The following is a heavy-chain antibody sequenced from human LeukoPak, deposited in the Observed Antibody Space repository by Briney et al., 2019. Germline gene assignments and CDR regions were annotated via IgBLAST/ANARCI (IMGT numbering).Heavy chain of an antibody. V-gene: IGHV1-69*05. J-gene: IGHJ5*02. Sequence: ASVKVSCKASGGTFSSYAISWVRQAPGQGLEWMGEIIPIFGTANYAQKFQGRVTITTDESTSTAYMELSSLRSEDTAVYYCARDNYAGANWFDPWGQGTLVTVSS. CDR3: ARDNYAGANWFDP. CDR2: IIPIFGTA. D-gene: IGHD1-7*01. CDR1: GGTFSSYA.